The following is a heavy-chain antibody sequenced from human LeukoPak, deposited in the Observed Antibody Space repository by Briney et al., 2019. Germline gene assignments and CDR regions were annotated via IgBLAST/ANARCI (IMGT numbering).Heavy chain of an antibody. CDR1: GGSISSNSYY. D-gene: IGHD6-19*01. CDR2: IYYSGST. CDR3: ASITVAGSPTFDY. Sequence: SETLSLTCTVSGGSISSNSYYWGWIRQPPGKGLEWIGSIYYSGSTYYNPSLKSRVTISVDTSKNQFSLKLSSVTAADTAVYYCASITVAGSPTFDYWGQGTLVTVSS. J-gene: IGHJ4*02. V-gene: IGHV4-39*01.